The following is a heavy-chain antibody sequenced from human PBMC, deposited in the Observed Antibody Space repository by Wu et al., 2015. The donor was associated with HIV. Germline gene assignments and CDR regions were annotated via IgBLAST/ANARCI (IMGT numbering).Heavy chain of an antibody. CDR1: GYTFTGYF. Sequence: QVQLVQSGSEVKEPGASVKVSCKTSGYTFTGYFIHWVRQAPGQGLEWMGWINPKSGGTNYARKFQGRVTITTDESTSTAYMELSSLRSEDTAVYYCARRASDGNGAEYFQHWGQGTLVTVSS. V-gene: IGHV1-2*02. CDR2: INPKSGGT. D-gene: IGHD4-23*01. CDR3: ARRASDGNGAEYFQH. J-gene: IGHJ1*01.